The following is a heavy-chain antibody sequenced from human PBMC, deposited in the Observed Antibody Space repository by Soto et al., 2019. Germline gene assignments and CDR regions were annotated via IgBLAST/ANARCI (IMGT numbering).Heavy chain of an antibody. V-gene: IGHV5-51*01. CDR1: GYSFTSYW. CDR3: ARRYYYDSSVYDAFDI. J-gene: IGHJ3*02. CDR2: IYPGDSDT. D-gene: IGHD3-22*01. Sequence: GESLKISCKGSGYSFTSYWIGWVRQMAGKGLEWMGIIYPGDSDTRYSPSFQGQVTISADKSISTAYLQWSSLKASDTAMYYCARRYYYDSSVYDAFDIWGQGTMVTVSS.